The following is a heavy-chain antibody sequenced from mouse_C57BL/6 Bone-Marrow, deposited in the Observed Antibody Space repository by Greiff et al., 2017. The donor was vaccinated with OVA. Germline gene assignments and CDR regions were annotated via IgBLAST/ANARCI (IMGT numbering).Heavy chain of an antibody. V-gene: IGHV5-6*02. CDR1: GFTFSSYG. CDR3: ARHLFYAMDY. J-gene: IGHJ4*01. Sequence: DVKLQESGGDLVKPGGSLKLSCAASGFTFSSYGMSWVRQTPDKRLEWVATISSGGSYTYYPDSVKGRFTISRDNAKNTLYLQMSSLKSEDTAMYYCARHLFYAMDYWGQGTSVTVSS. CDR2: ISSGGSYT.